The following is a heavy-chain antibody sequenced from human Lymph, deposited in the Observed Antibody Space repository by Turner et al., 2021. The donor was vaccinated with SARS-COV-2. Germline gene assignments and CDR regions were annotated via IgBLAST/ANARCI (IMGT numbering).Heavy chain of an antibody. Sequence: EVQLVESGGGVVQPGGSLRLSCAASGFTFDDYAMHWVGQAQGKGLEWVSLISGDGGSTYYADTVKGRFTISRDDSKNSLYLQINSLRTEDTALYYCAKEGLSGRRLQFVPYFAYWGQGTLVSVSS. CDR2: ISGDGGST. CDR3: AKEGLSGRRLQFVPYFAY. J-gene: IGHJ4*02. CDR1: GFTFDDYA. V-gene: IGHV3-43*02. D-gene: IGHD5-12*01.